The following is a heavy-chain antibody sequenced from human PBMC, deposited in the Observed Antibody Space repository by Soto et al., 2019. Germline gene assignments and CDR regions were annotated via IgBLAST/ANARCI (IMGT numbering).Heavy chain of an antibody. CDR1: GGTFSSYA. D-gene: IGHD3-3*01. CDR2: IIQIFGTA. Sequence: QVQLVQSGAEVKKPGSSVKVSCKASGGTFSSYAISWVRQAPGQGLEWVGGIIQIFGTANYAQKFQGRVTITAEDSTRRAYLELSSLRCEDTAVYYCARAYFDGFWSVVLFDLWGRGTLVTGSS. V-gene: IGHV1-69*01. J-gene: IGHJ2*01. CDR3: ARAYFDGFWSVVLFDL.